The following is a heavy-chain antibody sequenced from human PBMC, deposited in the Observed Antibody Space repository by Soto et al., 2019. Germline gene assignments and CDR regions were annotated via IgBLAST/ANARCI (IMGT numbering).Heavy chain of an antibody. V-gene: IGHV3-30-3*01. CDR1: GFTFSSHY. Sequence: QAHLVESGGGVVQPGRSLTLSCAVSGFTFSSHYMHWVRQAPGKGLEWVALISSDGNSKYHADSVKGRFTTSRDNSKNTMYLQMNSLRVEDTAVYYCARDDEGGSDCDLGYWGQGALVTVSS. CDR3: ARDDEGGSDCDLGY. D-gene: IGHD1-26*01. CDR2: ISSDGNSK. J-gene: IGHJ4*02.